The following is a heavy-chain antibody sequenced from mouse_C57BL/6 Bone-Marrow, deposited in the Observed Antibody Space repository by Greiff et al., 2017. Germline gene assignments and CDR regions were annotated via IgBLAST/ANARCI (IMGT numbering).Heavy chain of an antibody. V-gene: IGHV1-81*01. CDR1: GYTFTSYG. CDR2: IYPRSGNT. CDR3: ARDYYDGVYFDY. J-gene: IGHJ2*01. Sequence: QVQLQQSGAELARPGASVKLSCKASGYTFTSYGISWVKQRTGQGLEWIGEIYPRSGNTYYNEKFKGKATLTADKSSSTAYMELRSLTSEDSAVYFCARDYYDGVYFDYWGQGTTLTVFS. D-gene: IGHD1-1*01.